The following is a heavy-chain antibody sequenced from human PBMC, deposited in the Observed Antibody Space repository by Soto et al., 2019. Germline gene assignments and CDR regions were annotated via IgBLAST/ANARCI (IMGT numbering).Heavy chain of an antibody. D-gene: IGHD6-13*01. CDR2: ISYDGSNK. CDR3: ARDRPPVGAGSSWYFDY. V-gene: IGHV3-30-3*01. CDR1: GFTFSSYA. J-gene: IGHJ4*02. Sequence: QVQLVESGGGVVQPGRSLRLSCAASGFTFSSYAMRWVRQAPGKGLEWVAVISYDGSNKYYADSVKGRFTISRDNSKNTLYLQMNSLRAEDTAVYYCARDRPPVGAGSSWYFDYWGQGTLVTVSS.